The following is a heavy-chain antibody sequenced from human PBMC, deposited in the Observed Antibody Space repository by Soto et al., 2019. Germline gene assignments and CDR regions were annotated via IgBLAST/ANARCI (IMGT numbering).Heavy chain of an antibody. J-gene: IGHJ4*02. CDR2: IYYSGST. V-gene: IGHV4-39*01. CDR1: GGSISSSSYY. CDR3: AGYTMIVVVTNYYFDY. Sequence: QLQLQESGPGLVKPSETLSLTCTVSGGSISSSSYYWGWIRQPPGKGLEWIGSIYYSGSTYYNPSLKSRVTISVDTSKNQFSLKLSSVTAADTAVYYWAGYTMIVVVTNYYFDYWGQGTLVTVSS. D-gene: IGHD3-22*01.